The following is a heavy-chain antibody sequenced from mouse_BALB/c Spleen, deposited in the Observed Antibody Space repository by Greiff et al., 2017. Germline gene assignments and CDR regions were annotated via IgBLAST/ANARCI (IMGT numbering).Heavy chain of an antibody. V-gene: IGHV5-4*02. D-gene: IGHD1-1*01. J-gene: IGHJ4*01. CDR2: ISDGGSYT. Sequence: DVKLVESGGGLVKPGGSLKLSCAASGFTFSDYYMYWVRQTPEKRLEWVATISDGGSYTYYPDSVKGRFTISRDNAKNNLYLQMSSLKSEDTAMYYCARGIYYYGSSYFYAMDYWGQGTSVTVSS. CDR3: ARGIYYYGSSYFYAMDY. CDR1: GFTFSDYY.